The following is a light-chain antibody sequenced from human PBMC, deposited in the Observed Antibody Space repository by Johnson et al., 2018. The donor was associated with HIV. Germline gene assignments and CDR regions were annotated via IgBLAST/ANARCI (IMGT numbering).Light chain of an antibody. CDR2: ENN. CDR3: ATWDSSLRAYV. CDR1: TSSIGNNY. J-gene: IGLJ1*01. V-gene: IGLV1-51*02. Sequence: QSVLTQPPSVSAAPGQKVTISCSGSTSSIGNNYVSWYQHLPGTDPTLLIYENNKRPSGSPDRFSGSKSGTSATLGITGLLTGDAAGDYCATWDSSLRAYVFGTGTKVTVL.